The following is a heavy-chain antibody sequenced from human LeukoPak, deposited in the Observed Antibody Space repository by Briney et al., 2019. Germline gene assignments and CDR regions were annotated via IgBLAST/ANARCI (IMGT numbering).Heavy chain of an antibody. D-gene: IGHD3-3*01. CDR2: IYYSGST. CDR1: GGSISSGGYY. CDR3: ARVSYDFWSGYELSADYYYYYMDV. Sequence: SETLSLTCAVSGGSISSGGYYWSWIRQPPGKGLEWIGYIYYSGSTNYNPSLKSRVTISVDTSKNQFSLKLSSVTAADTAVYYCARVSYDFWSGYELSADYYYYYMDVWGKGTTVTVSS. J-gene: IGHJ6*03. V-gene: IGHV4-61*08.